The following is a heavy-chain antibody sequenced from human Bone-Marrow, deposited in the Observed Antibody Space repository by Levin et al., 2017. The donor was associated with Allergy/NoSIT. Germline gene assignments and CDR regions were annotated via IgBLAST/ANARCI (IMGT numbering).Heavy chain of an antibody. J-gene: IGHJ1*01. V-gene: IGHV3-9*01. Sequence: SLKISCAASGFTFDDFAMHWVRQVPEKGLEWVSGINWNSNTIDYADSVKGRFTISRDNAKNSLYLQMNSLRPEDTAFYYCAKVPSSFGGSYYFHHWGRGTLVTVSS. D-gene: IGHD3-16*01. CDR2: INWNSNTI. CDR1: GFTFDDFA. CDR3: AKVPSSFGGSYYFHH.